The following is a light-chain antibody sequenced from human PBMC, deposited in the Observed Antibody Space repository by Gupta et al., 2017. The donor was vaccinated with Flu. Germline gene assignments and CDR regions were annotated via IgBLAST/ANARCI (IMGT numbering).Light chain of an antibody. J-gene: IGLJ3*02. CDR1: SSNIGRND. Sequence: QSVLTQPPSASGPPGQRVAISCSGDSSNIGRNDVYWYQQLPGTAPKLLSTSTDQRPSGVPERLSASKSGTSASLAISGLRSDDEASYYCASWDDSLGAWVFGGGTKLTVL. V-gene: IGLV1-47*01. CDR2: STD. CDR3: ASWDDSLGAWV.